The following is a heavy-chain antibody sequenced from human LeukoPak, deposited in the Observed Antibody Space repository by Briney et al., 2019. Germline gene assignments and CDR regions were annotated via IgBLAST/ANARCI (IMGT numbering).Heavy chain of an antibody. CDR2: ISGSGGST. CDR1: GFTFSSYA. J-gene: IGHJ4*02. Sequence: PGGSLRLSCAASGFTFSSYAMSWVRQAPGKGLEWVSAISGSGGSTYYADSVKGRFTISRDNSKNTLYLQMNSLRAEDTAVYYCANNRPAWVLGLLKWLPQFDYWGQGTLVTVSS. V-gene: IGHV3-23*01. CDR3: ANNRPAWVLGLLKWLPQFDY. D-gene: IGHD3-22*01.